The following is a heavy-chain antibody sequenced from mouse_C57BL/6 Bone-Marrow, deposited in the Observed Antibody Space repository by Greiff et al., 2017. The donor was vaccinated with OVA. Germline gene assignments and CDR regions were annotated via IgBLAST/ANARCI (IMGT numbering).Heavy chain of an antibody. CDR2: IDPETGGT. D-gene: IGHD2-5*01. CDR3: TRGYSNYYARDY. J-gene: IGHJ4*01. V-gene: IGHV1-15*01. Sequence: VQLQQSGAELVRPGASVTLSCKASGYTFTDYEMHWVKQTTVHGLEWIGAIDPETGGTAYNQKFKGKAILTADKSSSPAYLELRSLTSEGSVVYDCTRGYSNYYARDYWGQGTSVTVSS. CDR1: GYTFTDYE.